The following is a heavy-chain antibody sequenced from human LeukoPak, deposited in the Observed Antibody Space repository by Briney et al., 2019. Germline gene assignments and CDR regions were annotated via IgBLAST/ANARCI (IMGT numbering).Heavy chain of an antibody. CDR1: GFTFSSYS. J-gene: IGHJ5*02. Sequence: GGSLRLSYAASGFTFSSYSMNWVRQAPGKGLEWVSSISSSSSYIYYADSVKGRFTISRDNAKNSLYLQMNSLRAEDTAVYYCASGYNWNSNWFDPWGQGTLVTVSS. CDR2: ISSSSSYI. CDR3: ASGYNWNSNWFDP. D-gene: IGHD1-7*01. V-gene: IGHV3-21*01.